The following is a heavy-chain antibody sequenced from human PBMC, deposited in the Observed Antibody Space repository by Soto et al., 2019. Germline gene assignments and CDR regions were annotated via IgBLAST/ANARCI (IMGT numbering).Heavy chain of an antibody. CDR1: GGSFSCYC. Sequence: SETLSLTWAVDGGSFSCYCGSWILQPPGKALEWIGEINHSGTTNYSPSLKSRVSISVDTSKNQFSLNLTSLTAADTAVYYCARAPKVSGAAQTRPDFWGQGSLVTVSS. V-gene: IGHV4-34*01. J-gene: IGHJ4*02. D-gene: IGHD6-25*01. CDR3: ARAPKVSGAAQTRPDF. CDR2: INHSGTT.